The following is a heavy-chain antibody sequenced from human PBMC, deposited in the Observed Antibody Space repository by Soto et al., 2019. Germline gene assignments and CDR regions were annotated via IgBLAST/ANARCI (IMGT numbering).Heavy chain of an antibody. CDR1: GFTFSSYW. Sequence: GSLRLSCAASGFTFSSYWMSWVRQAPGKGLEWVANIKQDGSEKYYVDSVKGRFTISRDNAKNSLYLQMNSLRAEDTAVYYCARDTYDFWSGYYWGYYGMDVWGQGTTVTVSS. V-gene: IGHV3-7*01. CDR3: ARDTYDFWSGYYWGYYGMDV. D-gene: IGHD3-3*01. CDR2: IKQDGSEK. J-gene: IGHJ6*02.